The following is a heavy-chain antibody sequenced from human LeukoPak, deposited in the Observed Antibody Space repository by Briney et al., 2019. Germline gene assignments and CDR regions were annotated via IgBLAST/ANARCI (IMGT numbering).Heavy chain of an antibody. D-gene: IGHD5-18*01. CDR3: ARDLGYGYYFYYYLDV. CDR1: GGSISSYY. V-gene: IGHV4-4*07. Sequence: KTSETLSLTCTVSGGSISSYYWTWIRQPAGKGLEWIRRIYSSGNTNYNPSLNSRVTISIDLSKNQFSLKLSSVTAADTAVYYCARDLGYGYYFYYYLDVWGKGTTVTVSS. J-gene: IGHJ6*03. CDR2: IYSSGNT.